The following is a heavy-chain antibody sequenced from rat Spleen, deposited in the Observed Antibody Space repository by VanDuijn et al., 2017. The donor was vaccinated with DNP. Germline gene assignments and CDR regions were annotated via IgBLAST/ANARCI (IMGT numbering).Heavy chain of an antibody. J-gene: IGHJ1*01. D-gene: IGHD5-1*01. CDR3: YRGAGSPYWSFDF. CDR2: ITGSGGGT. CDR1: GFTFNDYW. V-gene: IGHV5-31*01. Sequence: EVQLVESGGDLVQPGRSLKLSCVAFGFTFNDYWMAWIRQVPGKGLEWLGAITGSGGGTYYSGSVKGRFTNSRDNAKNTPYPEINSSRSEDTANYFWYRGAGSPYWSFDFWGPGTVVTVSS.